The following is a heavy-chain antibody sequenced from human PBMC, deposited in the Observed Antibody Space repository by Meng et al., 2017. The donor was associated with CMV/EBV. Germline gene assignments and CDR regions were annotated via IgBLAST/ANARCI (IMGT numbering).Heavy chain of an antibody. D-gene: IGHD2-15*01. CDR2: IYYSGST. Sequence: QGQLQESGPGLVKPSQPLSLTCTVSGGSISSGDYYWSWIRQPPGKGLEWIGYIYYSGSTYYNPSLKSRVTISVDTSKNQFSLKLSSVTAADTAVYYCARVYCSGGSCYGNWFDPWGQGTLVTVSS. CDR1: GGSISSGDYY. V-gene: IGHV4-30-4*08. CDR3: ARVYCSGGSCYGNWFDP. J-gene: IGHJ5*02.